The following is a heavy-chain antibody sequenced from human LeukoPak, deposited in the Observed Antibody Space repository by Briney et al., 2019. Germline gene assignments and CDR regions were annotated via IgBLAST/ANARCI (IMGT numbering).Heavy chain of an antibody. CDR2: IYYSGST. CDR1: GGSISSYY. J-gene: IGHJ3*02. Sequence: KSSETLSFTCTVSGGSISSYYWSWIRQPPGKGLEWIGYIYYSGSTSYNPSLKSRVTISVDTSKNQFSLKLSSVTAADTAVYYCASQGYYDILTGYYTAFDIWGQGTMVTVSS. D-gene: IGHD3-9*01. V-gene: IGHV4-59*01. CDR3: ASQGYYDILTGYYTAFDI.